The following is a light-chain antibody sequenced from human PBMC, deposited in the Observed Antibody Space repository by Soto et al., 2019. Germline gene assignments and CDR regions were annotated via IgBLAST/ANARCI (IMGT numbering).Light chain of an antibody. J-gene: IGLJ2*01. CDR1: SSNIGSHP. V-gene: IGLV1-44*01. Sequence: QSVLTQPPSASGTPGQRVTISCSGGSSNIGSHPVNWYQHLPGTAPKLLIYRNNQRPSGVPDRFSGSMSGTSASVAISGLQSEDEADYDCAAWDDSLNGPVFGGGTKLTVL. CDR2: RNN. CDR3: AAWDDSLNGPV.